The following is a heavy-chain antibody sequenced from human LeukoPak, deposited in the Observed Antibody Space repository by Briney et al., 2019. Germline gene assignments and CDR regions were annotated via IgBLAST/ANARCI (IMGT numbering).Heavy chain of an antibody. CDR1: GFTFRNYP. CDR2: VSSDGGST. J-gene: IGHJ4*02. Sequence: GGSLRLSCSASGFTFRNYPMHWVRQAPVKGLEFVSGVSSDGGSTTYADSVKGRFNISRDNSKNTVFLQMSSLRAEDTAVYYCVKDDEWLVYDYWGQGTLVTVSS. CDR3: VKDDEWLVYDY. V-gene: IGHV3-64D*06. D-gene: IGHD3-3*01.